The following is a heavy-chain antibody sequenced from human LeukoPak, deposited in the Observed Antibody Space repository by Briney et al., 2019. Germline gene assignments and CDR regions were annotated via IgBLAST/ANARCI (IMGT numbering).Heavy chain of an antibody. CDR3: AKAGGDSSGWYAAL. CDR1: GFTFDDYA. CDR2: ISWNSGSI. V-gene: IGHV3-9*01. J-gene: IGHJ4*02. Sequence: RAGGSLRLSCAASGFTFDDYAMHWVRQAPGKGLEWVSGISWNSGSIGYADSVKGRFTISRDNAKNSLYLQMNSLRAEDTAVYYCAKAGGDSSGWYAALWGQGTLVTVSS. D-gene: IGHD6-19*01.